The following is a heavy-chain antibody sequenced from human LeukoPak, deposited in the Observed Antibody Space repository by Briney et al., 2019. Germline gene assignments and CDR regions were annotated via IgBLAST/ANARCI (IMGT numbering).Heavy chain of an antibody. CDR2: ISAYNGNT. J-gene: IGHJ5*02. V-gene: IGHV1-18*01. D-gene: IGHD3-3*01. CDR1: GYTFTSYD. CDR3: ARDPYDFWSGYLNWLDP. Sequence: ASVKVSCKASGYTFTSYDINWVRQATGQGLEWMGWISAYNGNTNYAQKLQGRVTVTTDTSTSTAYMELRSLRSDDTAVYYCARDPYDFWSGYLNWLDPWGQGTLVTVSS.